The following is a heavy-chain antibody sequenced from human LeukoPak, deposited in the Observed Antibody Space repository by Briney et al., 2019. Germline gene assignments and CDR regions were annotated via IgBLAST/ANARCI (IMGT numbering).Heavy chain of an antibody. CDR1: GGTCSSYA. J-gene: IGHJ4*02. Sequence: SVKVSCKASGGTCSSYAISWVRQATGQGLERRGGIIPFCGPDTYAQKFQGRVTITTDESTSTAYMELSSLRSEDTAVYYCARGTSSIAARSGDGALAYWGQGTLVTVSS. CDR3: ARGTSSIAARSGDGALAY. V-gene: IGHV1-69*05. D-gene: IGHD6-6*01. CDR2: IIPFCGPD.